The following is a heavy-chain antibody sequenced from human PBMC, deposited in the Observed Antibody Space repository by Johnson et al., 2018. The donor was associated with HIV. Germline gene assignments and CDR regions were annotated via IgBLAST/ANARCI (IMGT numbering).Heavy chain of an antibody. CDR2: IDSVGDT. D-gene: IGHD1-26*01. CDR1: GFSFSAYA. Sequence: VQLVESGGGVVQPGRSLRLSCAAAGFSFSAYAMHWVRQATGKGLEWVSEIDSVGDTYYPPSVTGRLTPSRENAKNSLYLQMNSLKAGEPAGYYCSRAGIVGATTAFDIWGQWKMVTVSS. J-gene: IGHJ3*02. V-gene: IGHV3-13*01. CDR3: SRAGIVGATTAFDI.